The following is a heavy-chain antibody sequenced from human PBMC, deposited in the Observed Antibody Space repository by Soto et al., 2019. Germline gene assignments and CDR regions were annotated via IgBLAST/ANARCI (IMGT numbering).Heavy chain of an antibody. CDR1: GYTFTSYD. CDR3: ATDADPTILLEWLRSYYYGMDV. Sequence: ASVKVSCKASGYTFTSYDINWVRQATGQGLEWMGWMNPNSGNTGYAQKFQGRVTMTRNTSISTAYMELSSLRSEDTAVYYCATDADPTILLEWLRSYYYGMDVWGQGHTVTVSS. D-gene: IGHD3-3*01. J-gene: IGHJ6*02. V-gene: IGHV1-8*01. CDR2: MNPNSGNT.